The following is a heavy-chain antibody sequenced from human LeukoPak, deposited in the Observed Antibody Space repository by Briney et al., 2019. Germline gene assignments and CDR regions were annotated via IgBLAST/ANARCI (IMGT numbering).Heavy chain of an antibody. V-gene: IGHV4-61*01. Sequence: PSETLSLSCTVSGGSVSSGSYFWTWLRQPPGKGLEWIGYIQNSGSSNYNPSLESRVTISVGTSKDQFSLKLSSVTAADTAIYYCATDYSNFYGLDVWGQGTTVTVSS. J-gene: IGHJ6*02. CDR3: ATDYSNFYGLDV. CDR2: IQNSGSS. D-gene: IGHD4-11*01. CDR1: GGSVSSGSYF.